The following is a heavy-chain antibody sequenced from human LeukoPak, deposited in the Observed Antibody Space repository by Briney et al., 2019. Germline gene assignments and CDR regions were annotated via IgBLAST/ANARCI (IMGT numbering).Heavy chain of an antibody. CDR3: ARVRGSDCSGGSCYYYYGMDV. J-gene: IGHJ6*02. CDR1: GGTFSSYA. D-gene: IGHD2-15*01. Sequence: SVKVSCKASGGTFSSYAISWVRQAPGQGLEWMGRIIPILGIANYAQKFQGRVTITADKSTSTAYMELSSLRSEDTAVYYCARVRGSDCSGGSCYYYYGMDVWGQGTTVTVSS. CDR2: IIPILGIA. V-gene: IGHV1-69*04.